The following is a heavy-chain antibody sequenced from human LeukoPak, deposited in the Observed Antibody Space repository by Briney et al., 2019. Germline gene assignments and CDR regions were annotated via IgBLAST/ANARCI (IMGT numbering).Heavy chain of an antibody. Sequence: GGSLRLSCAASGFTVNINYMSWVRQAPGKGLEWVSVIYSAGSTDYADSVKGRFTISRDNAKNTLYLQMSSLRAEDTAVYYCARDRAGVLDYWGQGTLVTVSS. CDR2: IYSAGST. J-gene: IGHJ4*02. CDR1: GFTVNINY. D-gene: IGHD6-13*01. CDR3: ARDRAGVLDY. V-gene: IGHV3-53*01.